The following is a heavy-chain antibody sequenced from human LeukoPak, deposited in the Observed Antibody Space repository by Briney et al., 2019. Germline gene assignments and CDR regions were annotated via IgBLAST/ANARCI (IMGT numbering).Heavy chain of an antibody. Sequence: GRSLRLSCVASGXPIADFAMHWVRQAPGKGLEWVSLISGDGVSTFYADSVKGRFSISRDNSKNSLYLEMNSLRTEDAAMYYCAKESGKFDYWGQGTLVAVSS. J-gene: IGHJ4*02. CDR3: AKESGKFDY. V-gene: IGHV3-43*02. CDR1: GXPIADFA. CDR2: ISGDGVST.